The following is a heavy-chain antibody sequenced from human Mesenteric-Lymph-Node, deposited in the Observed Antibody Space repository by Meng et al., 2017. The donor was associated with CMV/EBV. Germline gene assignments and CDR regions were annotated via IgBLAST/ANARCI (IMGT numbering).Heavy chain of an antibody. J-gene: IGHJ4*02. CDR2: IYPADSYT. D-gene: IGHD6-25*01. CDR1: TFTSYW. V-gene: IGHV5-51*01. CDR3: ARTPFAYSSAWAGFYFDY. Sequence: TFTSYWIAWLRQMPGKGLEWMGIIYPADSYTRYSPSFQGQVTISADKSVNTAYLQWSSLKASDSAMYYCARTPFAYSSAWAGFYFDYWGQGTLVTVSS.